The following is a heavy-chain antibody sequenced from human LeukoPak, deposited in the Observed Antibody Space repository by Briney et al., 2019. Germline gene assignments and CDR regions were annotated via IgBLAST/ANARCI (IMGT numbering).Heavy chain of an antibody. CDR3: ASTQLDAFDI. J-gene: IGHJ3*02. Sequence: SETLSLTRTVSGGSISSGSYYWSWIRQPAGKGLEWIVRIYISGSTNYNPSLKSRVTISVDTSKNQFSLKLSSVTAADTAVYYCASTQLDAFDIWGQGTMVTVSS. V-gene: IGHV4-61*02. CDR1: GGSISSGSYY. D-gene: IGHD1-1*01. CDR2: IYISGST.